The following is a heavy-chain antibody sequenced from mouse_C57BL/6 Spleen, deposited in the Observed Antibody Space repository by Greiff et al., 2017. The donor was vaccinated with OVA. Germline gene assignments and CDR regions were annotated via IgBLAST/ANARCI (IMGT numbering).Heavy chain of an antibody. V-gene: IGHV3-6*01. Sequence: DVQLQESGPGLVKPSQSLSLTCSVTGYSITSGYYWNWIRQFPGNKLEWMGYISYDGSNNYNPSLKNRISITRDTSKNQFFLKLNSVTTEDTATYYCARDGNYYFDDWGQGTTLTVSS. J-gene: IGHJ2*01. CDR2: ISYDGSN. CDR1: GYSITSGYY. CDR3: ARDGNYYFDD. D-gene: IGHD2-1*01.